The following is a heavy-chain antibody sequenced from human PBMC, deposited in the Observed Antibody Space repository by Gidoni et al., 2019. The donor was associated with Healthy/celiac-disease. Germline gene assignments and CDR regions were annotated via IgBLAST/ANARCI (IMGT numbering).Heavy chain of an antibody. D-gene: IGHD6-13*01. CDR1: GGSISSYY. CDR3: ARGDIAAAGEIDY. J-gene: IGHJ4*02. CDR2: IYYSGST. V-gene: IGHV4-59*01. Sequence: QVQLQESGPGLVKPSETLSLTCTVSGGSISSYYWSWIRQPPGKGLEWIGYIYYSGSTNYNPSLKSRVTISVDTSKNQFSLKLSSVTAADTAVYYCARGDIAAAGEIDYWGQGTLVTVSS.